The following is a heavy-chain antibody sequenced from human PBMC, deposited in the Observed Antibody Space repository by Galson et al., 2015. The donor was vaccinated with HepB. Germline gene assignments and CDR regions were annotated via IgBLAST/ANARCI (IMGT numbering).Heavy chain of an antibody. J-gene: IGHJ4*02. CDR2: MSGGGGIK. V-gene: IGHV3-23*01. Sequence: SLRLSGAASGFTFNNYARSCGRQAPGKGLGGGGAMSGGGGIKYYADSVKGRFPISRDNSKNMLYLQMNRLGAEDTAGYYCATGRGTFFYDYWGPGTLVTASS. CDR3: ATGRGTFFYDY. CDR1: GFTFNNYA. D-gene: IGHD2/OR15-2a*01.